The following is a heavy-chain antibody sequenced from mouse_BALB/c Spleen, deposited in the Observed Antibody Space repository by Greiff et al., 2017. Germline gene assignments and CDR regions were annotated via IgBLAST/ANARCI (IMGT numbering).Heavy chain of an antibody. V-gene: IGHV1-20*02. CDR2: INPYNGDT. J-gene: IGHJ3*01. Sequence: VQLQQSGPELVKPGASVKISCKASGYSFTGYFMNWVMQSHGKSLEWIGRINPYNGDTFYNQKFKGKATLTVDKSSSTAHMELRSLASEDSAVYYCARSHYYGYVGAYWGQGTLVTVSA. CDR3: ARSHYYGYVGAY. CDR1: GYSFTGYF. D-gene: IGHD1-2*01.